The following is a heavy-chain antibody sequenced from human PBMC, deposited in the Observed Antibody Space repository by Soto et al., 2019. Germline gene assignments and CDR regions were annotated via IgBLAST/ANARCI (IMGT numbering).Heavy chain of an antibody. CDR3: ARQGIDYYGMDV. J-gene: IGHJ6*02. CDR1: GYIFTSYC. Sequence: GDSLKISCKGSGYIFTSYCISLVRQMPGKGLEWMGRIGPSDSYTNYSPSFQGQVTISADKSISTAYLQWSSLRASDTAMYYCARQGIDYYGMDVWGQGTAVTVSS. D-gene: IGHD2-15*01. CDR2: IGPSDSYT. V-gene: IGHV5-10-1*01.